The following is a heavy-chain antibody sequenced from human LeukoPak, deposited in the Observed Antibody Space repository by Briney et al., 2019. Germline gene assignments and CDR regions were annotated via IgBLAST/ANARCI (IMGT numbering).Heavy chain of an antibody. CDR2: ISTAGTII. Sequence: PGGSLRLSCAASGFTLSGYEMNWVRQAPGKGLEWVSYISTAGTIIYYADSVKGRFTISRDNAKNSLYLQMNSLRAEDTAVYYCAKTSSSWSERGYFDYWGQGTLVTVSS. J-gene: IGHJ4*02. D-gene: IGHD6-13*01. V-gene: IGHV3-48*03. CDR1: GFTLSGYE. CDR3: AKTSSSWSERGYFDY.